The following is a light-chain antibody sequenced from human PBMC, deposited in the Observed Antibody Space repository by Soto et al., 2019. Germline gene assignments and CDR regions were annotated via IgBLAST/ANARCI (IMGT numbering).Light chain of an antibody. J-gene: IGKJ1*01. CDR2: EAS. CDR3: HQYDTYSWT. Sequence: DIQMTQSPSTLSASVGDTVTITCRAGQGISRWLAWYQQKPGRAPNLLIYEASTLESGAPSRFSGSGSGTEFTLTISSLHPDDFATYYCHQYDTYSWTFGQGTKVEIK. CDR1: QGISRW. V-gene: IGKV1-5*03.